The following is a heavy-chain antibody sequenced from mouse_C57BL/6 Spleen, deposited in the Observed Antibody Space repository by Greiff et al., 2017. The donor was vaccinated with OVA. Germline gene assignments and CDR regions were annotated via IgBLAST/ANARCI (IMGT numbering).Heavy chain of an antibody. D-gene: IGHD1-1*01. V-gene: IGHV5-17*01. CDR2: ISSGSTTI. CDR3: ARRFITTIVGYFDV. Sequence: EVQVVESGGGLVKPGGSLKLSCAASGFTFSDYGIHWVRQAPAKGLEWVAYISSGSTTIYYADTVKGRFTISRDNAKNTLFLQMTRLRSEDTAMYYCARRFITTIVGYFDVWGTGTTVTVSS. CDR1: GFTFSDYG. J-gene: IGHJ1*03.